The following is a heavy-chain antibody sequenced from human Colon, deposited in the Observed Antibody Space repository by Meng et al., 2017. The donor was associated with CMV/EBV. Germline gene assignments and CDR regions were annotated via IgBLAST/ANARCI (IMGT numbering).Heavy chain of an antibody. V-gene: IGHV3-23*01. CDR1: GFTFNRNS. CDR2: INGVGDTT. J-gene: IGHJ4*02. Sequence: GESLKISCAASGFTFNRNSMSWVCQAPGKGLEWVSGINGVGDTTYYADSVKGRFTISRDNSKNTLYLRMIDLRAEDTAMYYCAKDRAYCGSFSCSPNYFDGWGQGNLVTVSS. CDR3: AKDRAYCGSFSCSPNYFDG. D-gene: IGHD2-21*01.